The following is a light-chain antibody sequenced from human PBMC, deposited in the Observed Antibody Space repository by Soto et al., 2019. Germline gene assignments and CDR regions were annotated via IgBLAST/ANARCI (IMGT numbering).Light chain of an antibody. CDR3: QQSYGSPLT. CDR2: AVS. V-gene: IGKV1-39*01. CDR1: QSIGRS. J-gene: IGKJ4*01. Sequence: DLQMTQSPSSLSASVGDRVTITCRASQSIGRSLNWYQQRPGKAPKFLIYAVSSLQSGVPSRFSGSGSGTDFTLTISSLQPEDFATYYCQQSYGSPLTFGGGTKVEIK.